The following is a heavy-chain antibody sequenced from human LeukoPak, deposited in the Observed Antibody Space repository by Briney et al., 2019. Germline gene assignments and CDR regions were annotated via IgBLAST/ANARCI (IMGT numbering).Heavy chain of an antibody. CDR2: IYYSGST. Sequence: SETLSLTCTVSGGSISGYYWSWIRQPPVKGLEWIGYIYYSGSTNYNPSLKSRVTISVDTSKNQFSLKLSSVTAADTAVYYCARSSRSIAVAGWDYYYYGMDVWGQGTTVTVSS. D-gene: IGHD6-19*01. V-gene: IGHV4-59*08. CDR1: GGSISGYY. CDR3: ARSSRSIAVAGWDYYYYGMDV. J-gene: IGHJ6*02.